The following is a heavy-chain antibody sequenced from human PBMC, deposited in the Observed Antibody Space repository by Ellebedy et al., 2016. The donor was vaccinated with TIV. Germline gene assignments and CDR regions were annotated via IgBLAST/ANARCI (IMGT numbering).Heavy chain of an antibody. V-gene: IGHV3-21*04. CDR2: ISSSSSNI. CDR1: GFTFSSYS. CDR3: AKISDYDFWSGYYYFDY. J-gene: IGHJ4*02. D-gene: IGHD3-3*01. Sequence: GESLKISXAASGFTFSSYSMNWVRQAPGKGLKWVSSISSSSSNIYYADSVRGRFTISRDNAKNSLYLHMNSLRAEDTAVYYCAKISDYDFWSGYYYFDYWGQGTLVTVSS.